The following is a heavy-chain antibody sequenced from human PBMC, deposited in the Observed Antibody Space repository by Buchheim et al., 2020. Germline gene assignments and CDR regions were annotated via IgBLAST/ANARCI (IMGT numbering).Heavy chain of an antibody. V-gene: IGHV4-39*01. Sequence: QLQLQESGPGLVKPSETLSLTCTVSGGSITSSSYYWGWIRQPPGKGLEWIGSINYSGTTYYNPSLKSRVNISVDTSKNQFSLKLSSVTTADTAVYYCARRRTAMVDFWGQGTL. D-gene: IGHD5-18*01. J-gene: IGHJ4*02. CDR3: ARRRTAMVDF. CDR1: GGSITSSSYY. CDR2: INYSGTT.